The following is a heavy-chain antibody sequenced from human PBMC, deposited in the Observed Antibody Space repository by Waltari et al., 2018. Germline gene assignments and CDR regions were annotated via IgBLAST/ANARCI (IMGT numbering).Heavy chain of an antibody. J-gene: IGHJ4*02. V-gene: IGHV4-38-2*01. CDR2: IYHSGST. CDR1: GYSIRSGSS. D-gene: IGHD6-6*01. Sequence: QVQLQESGPGLVKPSATLSLTCAVSGYSIRSGSSWGWLRQPPGKGLEWIGSIYHSGSTYYNPSLKSRVTISVDTSKNQFSLKLSSVTAADTAVYYCAVFEYSSSSSFDYWGQGTLVTVSS. CDR3: AVFEYSSSSSFDY.